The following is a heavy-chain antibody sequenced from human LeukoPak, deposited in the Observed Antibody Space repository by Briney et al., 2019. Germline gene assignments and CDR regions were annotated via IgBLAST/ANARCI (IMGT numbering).Heavy chain of an antibody. V-gene: IGHV3-20*04. J-gene: IGHJ4*02. D-gene: IGHD3-10*01. Sequence: GGSLRLSCAASGFTFDDYGMSWVRQVPGKGLEWVSGINWNGGSTGYADSVKGRFTISRDNAKNSLCLQMNSLRAEDTALYYCARDSFLSSRGGLDYWGQGTLVTVSS. CDR2: INWNGGST. CDR3: ARDSFLSSRGGLDY. CDR1: GFTFDDYG.